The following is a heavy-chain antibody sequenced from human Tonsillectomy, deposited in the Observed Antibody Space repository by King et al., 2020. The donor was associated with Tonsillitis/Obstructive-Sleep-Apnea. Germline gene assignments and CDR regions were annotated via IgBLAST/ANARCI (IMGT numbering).Heavy chain of an antibody. CDR2: IYYSGST. Sequence: MQLQESCPGLVKPSETLSLTCTVSGGSISSNNYYLGWIRQPPGKGLEWIGSIYYSGSTYYNPSLKSRVTISVDTSKNQLSLKLSSVTAADTAVYYCASTRYYDGPGSSTYFDYWGQGTLVTVSS. CDR3: ASTRYYDGPGSSTYFDY. V-gene: IGHV4-39*01. CDR1: GGSISSNNYY. J-gene: IGHJ4*02. D-gene: IGHD3-10*01.